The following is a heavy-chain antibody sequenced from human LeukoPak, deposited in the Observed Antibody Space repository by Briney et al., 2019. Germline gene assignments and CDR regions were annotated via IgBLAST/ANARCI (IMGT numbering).Heavy chain of an antibody. V-gene: IGHV3-48*01. J-gene: IGHJ5*02. Sequence: GGSLRLSCAASGFTFSYHAMNWVRHAPGKGLEWLAYIGVGGSTQYYGDSVKGRFTISRDDAKNSVYLQMNSLRAADTAVYYCAKGLPYTGYDYWFDPWGQGTLVTVSS. CDR3: AKGLPYTGYDYWFDP. CDR2: IGVGGSTQ. D-gene: IGHD5-12*01. CDR1: GFTFSYHA.